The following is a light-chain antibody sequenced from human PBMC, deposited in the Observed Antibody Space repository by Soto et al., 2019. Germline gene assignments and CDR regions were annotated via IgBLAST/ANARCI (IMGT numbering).Light chain of an antibody. CDR1: NIGSKG. CDR3: QVWDSGSAHVL. CDR2: SDT. V-gene: IGLV3-21*01. J-gene: IGLJ2*01. Sequence: SYELTQPPSVSVAPGETARISCGGNNIGSKGVHWYQQKPGQAPVLVIYSDTDLPPVIPERFSGSNSANMATLTISRVADGDEADYYCQVWDSGSAHVLFGGGTKLTVL.